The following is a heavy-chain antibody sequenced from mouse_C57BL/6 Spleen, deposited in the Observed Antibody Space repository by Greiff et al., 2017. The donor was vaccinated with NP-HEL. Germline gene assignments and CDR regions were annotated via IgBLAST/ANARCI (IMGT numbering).Heavy chain of an antibody. CDR1: GYTFTDYY. J-gene: IGHJ3*01. CDR3: ASGGFAY. CDR2: INPNNGGT. V-gene: IGHV1-26*01. Sequence: EVQLQQSGPELVKPGASVKISCKASGYTFTDYYMNWVKQSHGKSLEWIGDINPNNGGTSYNQKFKGKATLTVDKSSSTAYMELRSLPSEDSAVYYCASGGFAYWGQGTLVTVSA.